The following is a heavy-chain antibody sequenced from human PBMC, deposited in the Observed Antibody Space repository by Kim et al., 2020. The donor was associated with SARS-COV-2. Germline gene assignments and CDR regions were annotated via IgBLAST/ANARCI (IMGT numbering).Heavy chain of an antibody. CDR2: INHSGST. CDR3: ARGSRGVRYCNSTSCRQAKVPHGWFDH. V-gene: IGHV4-34*01. CDR1: GGSFSGYY. D-gene: IGHD2-2*01. Sequence: SETLSLTCAVYGGSFSGYYWSWIRQPPGKGLEWIGEINHSGSTNYNPSLKSRVTISVDTSKNQFSLKPSSVTAADTAVYYCARGSRGVRYCNSTSCRQAKVPHGWFDHWGQGTLVTVSS. J-gene: IGHJ5*02.